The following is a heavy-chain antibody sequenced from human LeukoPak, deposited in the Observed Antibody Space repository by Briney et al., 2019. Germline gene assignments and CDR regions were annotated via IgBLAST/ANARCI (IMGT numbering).Heavy chain of an antibody. V-gene: IGHV4-4*07. Sequence: NSSETLSLTCTVSGGSLSNYYWSWIRQPAGKGLEWIGRIYSSGSTNYNPSLESRVTMSLDTSKNQFSLKLSSVTAADTAVYYCAGGPGKVDPWGQGTLVTVSS. CDR1: GGSLSNYY. CDR3: AGGPGKVDP. CDR2: IYSSGST. J-gene: IGHJ5*02.